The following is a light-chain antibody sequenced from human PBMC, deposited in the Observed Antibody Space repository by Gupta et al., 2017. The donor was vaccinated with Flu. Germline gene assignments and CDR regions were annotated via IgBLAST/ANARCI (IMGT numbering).Light chain of an antibody. J-gene: IGLJ1*01. V-gene: IGLV2-8*01. CDR3: SAYAGSLYV. CDR2: EVS. Sequence: SVTISCHGTRSDVGGYTYVSWHQQHTGKPPKIMIYEVSKRPSGVPDRFSGSKSGNTASLTVSGLQAEDEADYYCSAYAGSLYVFGTGTKVTVL. CDR1: RSDVGGYTY.